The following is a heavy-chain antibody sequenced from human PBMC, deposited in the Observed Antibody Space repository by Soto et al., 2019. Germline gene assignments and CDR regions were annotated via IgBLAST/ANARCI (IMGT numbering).Heavy chain of an antibody. CDR1: GFTFSSFG. D-gene: IGHD3-9*01. Sequence: QVRLVESGGGVVQPGRSLRLSCAASGFTFSSFGMHWARQAPGKGLEWVAFISHDGRNEFYSDFVKGRFSISRDNSNNTVFLQMNSLRLEDTAVYFCAKQGVYYDILTGFQKGDGFGPWGQGILVTVSS. CDR2: ISHDGRNE. V-gene: IGHV3-30*18. J-gene: IGHJ5*02. CDR3: AKQGVYYDILTGFQKGDGFGP.